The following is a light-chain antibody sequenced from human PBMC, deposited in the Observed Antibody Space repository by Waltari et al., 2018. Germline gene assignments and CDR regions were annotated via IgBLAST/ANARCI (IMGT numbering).Light chain of an antibody. CDR3: QQYYNFPRA. CDR1: QSVLYSPNNKHY. J-gene: IGKJ4*01. V-gene: IGKV4-1*01. Sequence: DIVMTQSPDSLAVSLGERATINCKSSQSVLYSPNNKHYLAWFQQKPGQPPKLLISWASTRESGVPDRFTGSGSGTDFTLTISNLQAEDVAVYYCQQYYNFPRAFGGGTKVEIK. CDR2: WAS.